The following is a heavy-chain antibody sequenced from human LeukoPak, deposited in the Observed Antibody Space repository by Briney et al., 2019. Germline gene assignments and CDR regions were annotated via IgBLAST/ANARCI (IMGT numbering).Heavy chain of an antibody. J-gene: IGHJ4*02. CDR2: IYPGDSDT. CDR1: GYIFTSYW. Sequence: GEPLKISCKGSGYIFTSYWIGWVRQMPGKGLEWMGIIYPGDSDTRYSPSFQGQVTISADKSISTAYLQWSSLKASATAMYYCARLKGYYDSSGSLFDYWGQGTLVTVSS. D-gene: IGHD3-22*01. V-gene: IGHV5-51*01. CDR3: ARLKGYYDSSGSLFDY.